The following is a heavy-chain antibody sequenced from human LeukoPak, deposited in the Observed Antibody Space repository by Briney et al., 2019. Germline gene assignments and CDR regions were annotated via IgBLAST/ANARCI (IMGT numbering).Heavy chain of an antibody. CDR1: GFTFSSYA. CDR3: ARDPDWLDYFDY. J-gene: IGHJ4*02. Sequence: GGSLRLSCAASGFTFSSYAMHWVRQAPGKRLEWVAVISYDGSNKYYADSVKGRFTISRDNSKNTLYLQMNGLRAEDTAVYYCARDPDWLDYFDYWGQGTLVTVSS. D-gene: IGHD3-9*01. CDR2: ISYDGSNK. V-gene: IGHV3-30*04.